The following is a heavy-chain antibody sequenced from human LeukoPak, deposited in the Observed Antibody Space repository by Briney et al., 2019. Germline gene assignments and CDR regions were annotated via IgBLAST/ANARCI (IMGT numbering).Heavy chain of an antibody. CDR1: GYTFTGYH. CDR2: INPNSGGT. Sequence: GASVKVSCKASGYTFTGYHMHWVRQAPGQGLEWMGWINPNSGGTNYAQKFQGRVTMTRDTSISTAYMELSRLRSDGTAVYYCARAPARWLHPLDYWGQGTLVTVSS. D-gene: IGHD5-24*01. J-gene: IGHJ4*02. V-gene: IGHV1-2*02. CDR3: ARAPARWLHPLDY.